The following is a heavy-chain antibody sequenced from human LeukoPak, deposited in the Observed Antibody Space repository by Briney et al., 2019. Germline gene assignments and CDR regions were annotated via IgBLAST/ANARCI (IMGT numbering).Heavy chain of an antibody. V-gene: IGHV3-23*01. J-gene: IGHJ6*03. CDR1: GFTFSSYA. D-gene: IGHD3-10*01. Sequence: GRSLRLSCAASGFTFSSYAMHWVRQAPGKGLEWVSGISGSGGRIYYVDSVKGRFTISRDNSKNTLYLQMNSLRAEDTAVYYCAKAGRGGAITLVRGVKGDYYYMDVWGKGTTVTISS. CDR3: AKAGRGGAITLVRGVKGDYYYMDV. CDR2: ISGSGGRI.